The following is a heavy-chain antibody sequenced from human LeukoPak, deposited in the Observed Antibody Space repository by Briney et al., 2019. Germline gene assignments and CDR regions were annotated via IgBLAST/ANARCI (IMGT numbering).Heavy chain of an antibody. CDR2: IKQDGSEK. CDR1: GFTFSSYW. J-gene: IGHJ6*03. Sequence: PGGSLRLPCAASGFTFSSYWMSWVRQAPGKGLEWVANIKQDGSEKYYVDSVKGRFTISRDNAKNSLYLQMNSLRAEDTAVYYCARDKRVVELRGYYYYMDVWGKGTTVTVSS. D-gene: IGHD1-7*01. V-gene: IGHV3-7*01. CDR3: ARDKRVVELRGYYYYMDV.